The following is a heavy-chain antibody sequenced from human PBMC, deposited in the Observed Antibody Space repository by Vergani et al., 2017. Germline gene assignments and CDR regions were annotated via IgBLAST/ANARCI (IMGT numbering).Heavy chain of an antibody. Sequence: QVQLVESGGGAVQPGRSLRLSCEVSGFTFSSYGMHWVRQAPGKGLEWVAVISNDGSNKDYADSVKGRFTISRDNSKNTLYVQMNSLRAEDTAVYYCAKQRAYESSGYLVYWGQGTLVTVSS. J-gene: IGHJ4*02. CDR2: ISNDGSNK. V-gene: IGHV3-30*18. CDR3: AKQRAYESSGYLVY. D-gene: IGHD3-22*01. CDR1: GFTFSSYG.